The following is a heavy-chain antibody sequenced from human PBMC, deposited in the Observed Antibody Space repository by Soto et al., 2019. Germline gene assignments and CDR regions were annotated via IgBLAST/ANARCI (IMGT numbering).Heavy chain of an antibody. J-gene: IGHJ4*02. CDR3: ARADIVANNFDY. CDR2: IWYDGSNK. D-gene: IGHD5-12*01. CDR1: GFTFSSYG. Sequence: PGGSLRLSCAASGFTFSSYGMHWVRQAPGKGLEWVAVIWYDGSNKYYADSVKGRFTISRDNSKNTLYLQMNSLRAEDTAVYYCARADIVANNFDYWGQGTLVTVSS. V-gene: IGHV3-33*01.